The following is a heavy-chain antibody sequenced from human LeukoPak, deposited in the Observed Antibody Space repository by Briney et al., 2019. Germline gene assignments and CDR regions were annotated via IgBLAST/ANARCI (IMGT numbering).Heavy chain of an antibody. D-gene: IGHD3-3*01. Sequence: GGSLRLSCAASGFTFSSYAMSWVRQAPGKGLEWVSVISGSGGSTYYADSVKGRFTISRDNSKNTLYLQMNSLRAEDTAVYYCAKYYDFWSGYPQPFDYWGQGTLVTVSS. V-gene: IGHV3-23*01. CDR3: AKYYDFWSGYPQPFDY. J-gene: IGHJ4*02. CDR1: GFTFSSYA. CDR2: ISGSGGST.